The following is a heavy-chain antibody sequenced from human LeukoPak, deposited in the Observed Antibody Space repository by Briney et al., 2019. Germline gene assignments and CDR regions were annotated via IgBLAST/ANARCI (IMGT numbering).Heavy chain of an antibody. J-gene: IGHJ4*02. CDR2: ISQNGDS. D-gene: IGHD3-16*02. CDR1: GGSLSFYY. Sequence: PSETLSLTCGVSGGSLSFYYWSWIRQSPGKGLEWIAEISQNGDSNYNMSLKSRVTISVDTSMNQFSLKLSSVTAADTAVYYCARVASVILFYFEFWGQGTLVTVSS. CDR3: ARVASVILFYFEF. V-gene: IGHV4-34*01.